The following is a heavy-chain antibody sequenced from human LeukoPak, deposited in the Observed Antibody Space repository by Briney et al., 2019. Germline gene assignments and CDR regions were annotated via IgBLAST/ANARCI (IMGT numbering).Heavy chain of an antibody. V-gene: IGHV4-39*07. Sequence: SETLSLTCSLSGGSIGRTTYYWGWIRQTPGKELEWIGTIYYTGGTYYNPSLKSRVTISIDRSTNQFSLKLSSVTAADTALYFCARADSSSWYYFDYWGQGTLVTVSS. CDR1: GGSIGRTTYY. CDR3: ARADSSSWYYFDY. J-gene: IGHJ4*02. CDR2: IYYTGGT. D-gene: IGHD6-13*01.